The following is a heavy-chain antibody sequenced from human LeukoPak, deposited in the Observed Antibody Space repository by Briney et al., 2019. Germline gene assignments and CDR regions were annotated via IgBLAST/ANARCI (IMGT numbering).Heavy chain of an antibody. CDR3: AKVRSPYCSGGSCYQGAAFDI. CDR1: GFTFSSYA. J-gene: IGHJ3*02. CDR2: TSGSGGST. D-gene: IGHD2-15*01. Sequence: PGGSLRLSCAASGFTFSSYAMSWVRQAPGKGLEWVSATSGSGGSTYYADSVKGRFTISRDNSKNTLYLQMNSLRAEDTAVYYCAKVRSPYCSGGSCYQGAAFDIWGQGTMVTVSS. V-gene: IGHV3-23*01.